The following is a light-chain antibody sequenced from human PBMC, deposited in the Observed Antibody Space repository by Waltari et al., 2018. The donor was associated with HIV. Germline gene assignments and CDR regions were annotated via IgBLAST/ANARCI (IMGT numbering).Light chain of an antibody. Sequence: QSELSQPPSASGTPGQRVAISCSGSSSNIGRNTVNWYQQLPGPAPKLLTYSTNQRPSGVPDRFSGSKSGTSASLAITGLQSVDEAEYYCALWDDSLNGVLFGGGTKLTVL. CDR3: ALWDDSLNGVL. CDR1: SSNIGRNT. V-gene: IGLV1-44*01. CDR2: STN. J-gene: IGLJ2*01.